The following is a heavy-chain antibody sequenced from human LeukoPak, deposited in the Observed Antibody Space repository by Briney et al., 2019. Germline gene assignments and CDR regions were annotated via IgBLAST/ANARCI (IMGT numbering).Heavy chain of an antibody. D-gene: IGHD6-6*01. CDR2: INPSGGST. V-gene: IGHV1-46*01. CDR1: GYTFTSYF. CDR3: ARTAGRTFDY. Sequence: ASVKDSCKASGYTFTSYFMHWVRQAPGQGLEWMGIINPSGGSTSYAQKFQGRVTMTRDTSTSTVYMGLSSLRSEDTAVYYCARTAGRTFDYWGQGTLVTVSS. J-gene: IGHJ4*02.